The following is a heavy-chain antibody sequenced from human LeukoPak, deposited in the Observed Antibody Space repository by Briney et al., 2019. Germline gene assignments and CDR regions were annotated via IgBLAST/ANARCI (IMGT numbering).Heavy chain of an antibody. CDR1: GYTFTSYG. Sequence: ASVKVSCKASGYTFTSYGISWVRQAPGQGLEWMGRIIPILGIANYAQKFQGRVTITADKSTSTAYMELSSLRSEDTAVYYCAVSGPTGYSSSWYSFGLRYWGQGTLVIVSS. J-gene: IGHJ4*02. CDR2: IIPILGIA. V-gene: IGHV1-69*04. CDR3: AVSGPTGYSSSWYSFGLRY. D-gene: IGHD6-13*01.